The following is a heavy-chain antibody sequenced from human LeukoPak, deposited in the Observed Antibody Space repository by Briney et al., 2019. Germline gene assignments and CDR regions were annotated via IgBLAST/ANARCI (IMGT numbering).Heavy chain of an antibody. CDR2: IYTSGST. Sequence: PSETLSLTCTVFGGSISSYYWSWIRQPAGKGLEWIGRIYTSGSTNYNPSLKSRVTMSVDTSKNQFSLKLSSVTAADTAVYYCAREVNSRPNYYFDYWGQGTLVTVSS. J-gene: IGHJ4*02. CDR1: GGSISSYY. CDR3: AREVNSRPNYYFDY. D-gene: IGHD1/OR15-1a*01. V-gene: IGHV4-4*07.